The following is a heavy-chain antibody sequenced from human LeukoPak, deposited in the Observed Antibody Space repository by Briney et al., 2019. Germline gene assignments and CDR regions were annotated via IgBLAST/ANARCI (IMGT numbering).Heavy chain of an antibody. Sequence: SETLSLPCNVSGDSIKHYYWSWLPQTPRKGLEWLRHIYVSGSTTYNPSLNSRVTISVDTSQSQFSLKVSSVTAADTAVYYCASLGRGRWFDPWGQGTLVTVSS. CDR2: IYVSGST. V-gene: IGHV4-4*09. D-gene: IGHD1-26*01. CDR3: ASLGRGRWFDP. CDR1: GDSIKHYY. J-gene: IGHJ5*02.